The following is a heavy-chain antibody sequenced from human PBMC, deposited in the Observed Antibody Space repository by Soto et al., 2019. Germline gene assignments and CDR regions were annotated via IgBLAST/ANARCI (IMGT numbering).Heavy chain of an antibody. J-gene: IGHJ4*02. CDR1: GGTFGSYA. D-gene: IGHD2-2*01. Sequence: QVQLVQSGAEVKKPGSSVKVSCKASGGTFGSYAFSWVRQAPGQGLEWMGGIIPVSGAAHYAQKFQGRVTITADESTSTAYMELSRPRFQDTAVYYCATALGCRSTSCTLDYWGQGTRVIVSS. CDR2: IIPVSGAA. CDR3: ATALGCRSTSCTLDY. V-gene: IGHV1-69*01.